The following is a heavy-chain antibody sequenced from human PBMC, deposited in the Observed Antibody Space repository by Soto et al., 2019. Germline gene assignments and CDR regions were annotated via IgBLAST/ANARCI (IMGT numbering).Heavy chain of an antibody. CDR2: IIPIFGTA. CDR1: GGTFSRYA. D-gene: IGHD1-26*01. V-gene: IGHV1-69*06. CDR3: GTGGYKRFDY. Sequence: QVQLVQSGAEVKKPGSSVKVSCKASGGTFSRYAISWVRQAPGQGLEWMGGIIPIFGTANYEQKFQGRVTITADKYTRTAYMEMSSLRSEDTAVYYCGTGGYKRFDYWGQGTLVTVSS. J-gene: IGHJ4*02.